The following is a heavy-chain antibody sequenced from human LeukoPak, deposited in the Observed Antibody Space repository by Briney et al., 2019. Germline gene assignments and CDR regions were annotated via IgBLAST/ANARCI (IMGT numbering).Heavy chain of an antibody. V-gene: IGHV1-2*02. J-gene: IGHJ4*02. CDR2: IIPIFGTA. Sequence: ASVKVSCKASGYTFTSYYMHWVRQAPGQGLEWMGGIIPIFGTANYAQKFQGRVTMTRDTSISTAYMELTSLRSEDTAIYYCARGPPNWGFDFWGQGALVTVSS. CDR3: ARGPPNWGFDF. D-gene: IGHD7-27*01. CDR1: GYTFTSYY.